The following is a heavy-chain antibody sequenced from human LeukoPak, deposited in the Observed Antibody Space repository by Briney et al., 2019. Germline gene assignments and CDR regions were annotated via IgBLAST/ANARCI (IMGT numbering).Heavy chain of an antibody. CDR1: GFSLSTSGVG. CDR3: AHRRWYRVVGGSGSYYFDY. CDR2: IYWDDDK. D-gene: IGHD3-10*01. Sequence: SGPTLVNPTQTLTLTCTFSGFSLSTSGVGVGWIRQPPGKALEWLALIYWDDDKRYSPSLKSRLTITKDTSKNQVVLTMTNMDPVDTATYYCAHRRWYRVVGGSGSYYFDYWGQGTLVTVSS. J-gene: IGHJ4*02. V-gene: IGHV2-5*02.